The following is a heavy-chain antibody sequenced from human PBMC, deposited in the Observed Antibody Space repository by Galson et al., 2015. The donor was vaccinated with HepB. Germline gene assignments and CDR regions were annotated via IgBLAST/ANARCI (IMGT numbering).Heavy chain of an antibody. Sequence: QSGAEVKKPGESLKISCKASGYTFTSYDINWVRQATGQGLEWMGWMNPNSGNTGYAQKFQGRVTMTRNTSISTAYMELSSLRSEDTAVYYCAREGNDYGDYGDYWGQGTLVTVSS. CDR2: MNPNSGNT. V-gene: IGHV1-8*01. J-gene: IGHJ4*02. D-gene: IGHD4-17*01. CDR3: AREGNDYGDYGDY. CDR1: GYTFTSYD.